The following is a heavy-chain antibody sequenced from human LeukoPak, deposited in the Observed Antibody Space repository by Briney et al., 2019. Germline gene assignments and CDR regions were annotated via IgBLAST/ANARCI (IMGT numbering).Heavy chain of an antibody. V-gene: IGHV3-23*01. D-gene: IGHD3-3*01. CDR2: ISGSGGST. Sequence: HPGGSLRLSCAASGFTFSSYAMSWVRQAPGKGLEWVSAISGSGGSTYYADSVKGRFTISRDNSKNTLYLQMNSLRAEDTAVYYCAKAHYDFWSGYYRYFDYWGQGTLVTVSS. CDR3: AKAHYDFWSGYYRYFDY. J-gene: IGHJ4*02. CDR1: GFTFSSYA.